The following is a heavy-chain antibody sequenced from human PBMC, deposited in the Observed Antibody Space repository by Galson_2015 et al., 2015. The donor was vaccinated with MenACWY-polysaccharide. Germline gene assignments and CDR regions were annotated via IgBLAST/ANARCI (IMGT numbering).Heavy chain of an antibody. CDR1: GFTFSNHW. D-gene: IGHD5-18*01. V-gene: IGHV3-74*01. J-gene: IGHJ4*02. CDR3: ARDRVDAVVIYDHTMFDS. CDR2: INPDATII. Sequence: SLRLSCAASGFTFSNHWMHWVRHAPGEGRGWVSRINPDATIINYADSVKGRFAISRDNARDTLYLEMNSLRAEDTGVYFCARDRVDAVVIYDHTMFDSWGQGVLVTVSS.